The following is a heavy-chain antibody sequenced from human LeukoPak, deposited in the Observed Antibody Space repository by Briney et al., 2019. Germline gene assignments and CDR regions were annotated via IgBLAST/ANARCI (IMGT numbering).Heavy chain of an antibody. J-gene: IGHJ2*01. CDR1: GGTFSSYA. Sequence: SVKVSCKASGGTFSSYAISWVRQAPGQGLEWMGRIIPIFGTANYAQKFQGRVTITTDESTSTAYMELCSLRSEDTAVSYCAIDVGYRSHWYVDLWGRGTLVTVSS. V-gene: IGHV1-69*05. CDR3: AIDVGYRSHWYVDL. D-gene: IGHD5-24*01. CDR2: IIPIFGTA.